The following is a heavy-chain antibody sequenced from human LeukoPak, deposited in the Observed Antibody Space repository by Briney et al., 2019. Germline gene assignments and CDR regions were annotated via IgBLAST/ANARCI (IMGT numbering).Heavy chain of an antibody. V-gene: IGHV3-20*04. CDR3: ARIVTRGSCFDY. Sequence: PGGSLRLSCAASGFTFSSYSMNWVRQAPGKGLEWVSGINWNGGSTGYADSVKGRFTISRDNAKNSLYLQMNSLRAEDTALYYCARIVTRGSCFDYWGQGTLVTVSS. CDR2: INWNGGST. J-gene: IGHJ4*02. CDR1: GFTFSSYS. D-gene: IGHD2-15*01.